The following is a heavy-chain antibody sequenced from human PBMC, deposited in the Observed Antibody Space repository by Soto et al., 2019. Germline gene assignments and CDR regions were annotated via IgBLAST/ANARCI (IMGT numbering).Heavy chain of an antibody. CDR1: GFTFSSYD. CDR2: IGTAGGT. V-gene: IGHV3-13*01. CDR3: ARASSAVTLYYYGMDV. D-gene: IGHD5-18*01. J-gene: IGHJ6*02. Sequence: GGSLRLSCAASGFTFSSYDMPWVRQATGKGLEWVSAIGTAGGTYYPGSVKGRFTISRENSKNSLYLQVNSLRAEDTAVYYCARASSAVTLYYYGMDVWGQGTTVTVSS.